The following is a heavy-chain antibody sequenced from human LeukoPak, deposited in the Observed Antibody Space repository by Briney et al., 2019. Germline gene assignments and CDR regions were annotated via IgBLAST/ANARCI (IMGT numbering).Heavy chain of an antibody. J-gene: IGHJ4*02. D-gene: IGHD1-14*01. Sequence: GRSLRLSCAASGLSFGFYAMSWVRQAPGKGLEWVSSISGGGAGTYYADSVRGRFTISRDNSKNTLYLQMDSLRAEDTALYYCAKDFVRYNIQFDYWGQGALVTVSS. CDR2: ISGGGAGT. CDR3: AKDFVRYNIQFDY. CDR1: GLSFGFYA. V-gene: IGHV3-23*01.